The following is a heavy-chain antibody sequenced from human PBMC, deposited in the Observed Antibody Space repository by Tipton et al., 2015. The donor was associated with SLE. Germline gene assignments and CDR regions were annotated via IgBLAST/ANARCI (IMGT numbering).Heavy chain of an antibody. V-gene: IGHV4-39*07. J-gene: IGHJ4*02. CDR1: GASVRSTSYH. CDR2: IYYDGTA. D-gene: IGHD6-19*01. CDR3: ATVRLQRDGWYPWDF. Sequence: TLSLTCFVSGASVRSTSYHWGWIRQPPGKGLEWIGNIYYDGTAYSTPSLESRVSISVDTPKNQVSLRLASVTAADTAVYYCATVRLQRDGWYPWDFWGQGTLVTV.